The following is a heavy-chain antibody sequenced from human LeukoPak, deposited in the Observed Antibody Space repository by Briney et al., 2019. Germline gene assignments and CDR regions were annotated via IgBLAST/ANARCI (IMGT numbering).Heavy chain of an antibody. CDR2: TYYRSSKWYN. J-gene: IGHJ4*02. CDR3: ARGDPNMIRGIIALDY. Sequence: SQTLSLTCAISGDSVSSNSAVWHWIRQSPSRGLEWLGRTYYRSSKWYNDYAVSVKSRIIINPDTSKNQFSLQLNSVTPEDTAVYYCARGDPNMIRGIIALDYWGQGTLVTVSS. CDR1: GDSVSSNSAV. V-gene: IGHV6-1*01. D-gene: IGHD3-10*01.